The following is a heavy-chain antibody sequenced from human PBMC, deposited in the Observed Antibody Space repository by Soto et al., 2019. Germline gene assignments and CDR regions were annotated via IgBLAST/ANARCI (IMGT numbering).Heavy chain of an antibody. V-gene: IGHV3-74*01. J-gene: IGHJ6*03. D-gene: IGHD3-9*01. CDR3: ARGRRENWLLFDYYYYMDV. Sequence: GGSLRLSCAASGFTFSSYWMHWVRQAPGKGLVWVSRINSDGSSTSYADSVKGRFTISRDNAKNTLYLQMNSLRAEDTAVYYCARGRRENWLLFDYYYYMDVWGKGTTVTVSS. CDR1: GFTFSSYW. CDR2: INSDGSST.